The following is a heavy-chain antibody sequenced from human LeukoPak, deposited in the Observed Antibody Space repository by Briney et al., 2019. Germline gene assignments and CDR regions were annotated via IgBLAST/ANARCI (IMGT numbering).Heavy chain of an antibody. Sequence: PGGSLRLSCGVSGFSVSSYWMGWVRQAPGKGLEWVASIKQDGSDRYYVDSVKGRFTIARDDAKNSLHLQMNSLRAEDTAVYYCVRYCTIGVCSRRNFDYWGQGTLVTVSS. J-gene: IGHJ4*02. CDR1: GFSVSSYW. CDR2: IKQDGSDR. D-gene: IGHD2-8*01. V-gene: IGHV3-7*01. CDR3: VRYCTIGVCSRRNFDY.